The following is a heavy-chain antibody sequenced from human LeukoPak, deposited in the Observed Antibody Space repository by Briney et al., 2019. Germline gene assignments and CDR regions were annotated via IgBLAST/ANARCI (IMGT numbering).Heavy chain of an antibody. V-gene: IGHV1-18*01. D-gene: IGHD3-16*01. CDR3: GRGFMIEPPDLEY. CDR2: ISGYNGNT. Sequence: ASVKVSYKTSGYSFYRFAISWVRQAPGQGLEWMGWISGYNGNTKYAQKFQGRVTMTTDTSTSTAYMELRSLRSDDTAVYYCGRGFMIEPPDLEYRGQGSLVTVSS. CDR1: GYSFYRFA. J-gene: IGHJ4*02.